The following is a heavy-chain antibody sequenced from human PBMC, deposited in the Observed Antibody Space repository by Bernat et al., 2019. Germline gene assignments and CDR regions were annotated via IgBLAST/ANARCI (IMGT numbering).Heavy chain of an antibody. CDR3: ARDLLDYDILISYYYYYGMDV. Sequence: EVQLVESGGGLVKPGGSLRLSCAASGFTFSSYSMNWVRQAPGKGLEWVSSISSSSSYIYYADSVKGRFTISRDNAKNSLYLQMNSLRAEDTAVYYCARDLLDYDILISYYYYYGMDVWGQGTTVTVSS. J-gene: IGHJ6*02. CDR2: ISSSSSYI. CDR1: GFTFSSYS. D-gene: IGHD3-9*01. V-gene: IGHV3-21*01.